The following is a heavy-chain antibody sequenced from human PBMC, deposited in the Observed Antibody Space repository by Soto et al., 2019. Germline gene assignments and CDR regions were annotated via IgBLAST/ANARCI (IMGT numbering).Heavy chain of an antibody. CDR2: IYPGDSDT. CDR3: ARHGFIAAAGTISQGVTWNWFDP. Sequence: PGESLKISCKGSGYSFTSYWIGWVRQMPGKGLEWMGIIYPGDSDTRYSPSFQGQVTISADKSISTAYLQWSSLKASDTAMYYCARHGFIAAAGTISQGVTWNWFDPWGQGTLVTVSS. CDR1: GYSFTSYW. J-gene: IGHJ5*02. V-gene: IGHV5-51*01. D-gene: IGHD6-13*01.